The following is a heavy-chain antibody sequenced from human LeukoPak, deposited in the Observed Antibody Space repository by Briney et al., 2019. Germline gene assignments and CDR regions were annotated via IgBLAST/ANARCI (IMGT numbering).Heavy chain of an antibody. CDR3: ARGWLQLPWFDP. J-gene: IGHJ5*02. CDR2: MNPNSGNT. CDR1: GGTFSSHA. Sequence: ASVKVSCKASGGTFSSHAISWVRQAPGQGLEWMGWMNPNSGNTGYAQKFQGRVTMTRNTSISTAYMELSSLRSEDTAVYYCARGWLQLPWFDPWGQGTLVTVSS. V-gene: IGHV1-8*02. D-gene: IGHD5-24*01.